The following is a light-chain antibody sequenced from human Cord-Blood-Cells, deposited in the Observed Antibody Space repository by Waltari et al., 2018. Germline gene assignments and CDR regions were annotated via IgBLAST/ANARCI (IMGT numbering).Light chain of an antibody. CDR3: SSYTSSSTWV. Sequence: QSALTQPASVSGSPGQSIPISCTGTISDVGGYTNVPWYQQHPGKAPKLMIYDVSNRPSGVSNRFSGSKSGNTASLTISGLQAEDEADYYCSSYTSSSTWVFGGGTKLTVL. J-gene: IGLJ3*02. CDR2: DVS. CDR1: ISDVGGYTN. V-gene: IGLV2-14*01.